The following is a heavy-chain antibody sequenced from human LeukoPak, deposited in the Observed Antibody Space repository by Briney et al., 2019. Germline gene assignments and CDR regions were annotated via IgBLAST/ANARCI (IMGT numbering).Heavy chain of an antibody. D-gene: IGHD3-10*01. CDR2: IKAKAHGGTT. J-gene: IGHJ2*01. Sequence: GGSLRLSCAASGFTFINAWMAWVRQAPGKGLGWVGRIKAKAHGGTTDYAAPVKGIFTISRDDSKNSWDLHMNTLKTEATAVYYCTRPEVLWFGESHYGWYFDLWGRGTLVTVSS. CDR3: TRPEVLWFGESHYGWYFDL. V-gene: IGHV3-15*01. CDR1: GFTFINAW.